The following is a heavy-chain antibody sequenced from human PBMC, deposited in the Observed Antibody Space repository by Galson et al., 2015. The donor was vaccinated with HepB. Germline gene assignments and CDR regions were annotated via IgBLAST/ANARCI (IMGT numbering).Heavy chain of an antibody. J-gene: IGHJ4*02. Sequence: SLRLSCAASGFTSSSYWMHWVRQAPGKGLVWVSRINSDGSSTSYADSVKGRFTISRDNAKNTLYLQMNSLRAEDTAVYYCARGADGIGELLYQPNIDYWGQGTVVTISS. V-gene: IGHV3-74*01. D-gene: IGHD3-10*01. CDR2: INSDGSST. CDR3: ARGADGIGELLYQPNIDY. CDR1: GFTSSSYW.